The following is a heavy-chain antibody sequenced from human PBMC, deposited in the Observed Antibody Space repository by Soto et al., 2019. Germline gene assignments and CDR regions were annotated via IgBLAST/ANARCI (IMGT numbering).Heavy chain of an antibody. CDR2: INPSGGST. CDR1: GYTFTNYY. D-gene: IGHD3-16*01. J-gene: IGHJ4*02. Sequence: QVQLVQSGAEVKKPGASVKVSCEASGYTFTNYYIHWVRQAPGQGLEWMAVINPSGGSTRYAQKFQGRVTMTRDTSTSTVYMELSSLRSEDTAVYYWAKTYGFLGGYYFDYWGQGTLVTVSS. V-gene: IGHV1-46*01. CDR3: AKTYGFLGGYYFDY.